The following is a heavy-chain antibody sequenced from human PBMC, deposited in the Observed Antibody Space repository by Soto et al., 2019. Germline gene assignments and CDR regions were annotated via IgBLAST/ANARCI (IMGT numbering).Heavy chain of an antibody. V-gene: IGHV6-1*01. J-gene: IGHJ6*03. Sequence: SQTLSLTCNISGDRVSSNSAAWNWIRLSPSRGLEWLARTYYRSRWYNDYAVSVRSRITVNPDTSKNQFSLQLTSVTPEDTAVYYCAGTTSHQWYYMDVWGKGTTVTVSS. D-gene: IGHD1-7*01. CDR3: AGTTSHQWYYMDV. CDR2: TYYRSRWYN. CDR1: GDRVSSNSAA.